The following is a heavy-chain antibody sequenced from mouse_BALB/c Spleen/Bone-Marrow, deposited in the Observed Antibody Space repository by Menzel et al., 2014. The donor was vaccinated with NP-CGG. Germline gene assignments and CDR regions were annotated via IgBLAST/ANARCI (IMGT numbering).Heavy chain of an antibody. CDR3: TRVITAVLATRAMDY. Sequence: VQLKESGTVLARPGASVKMSCKASGYTFTSYWMHWVKQRPGQGLEWIGAIYPGNSDTSYNQKFKGKAKLTAVTSTSTAYMELSSLTNEDSAVYYCTRVITAVLATRAMDYWGQGSSVTVSS. D-gene: IGHD1-1*01. CDR1: GYTFTSYW. V-gene: IGHV1-5*01. CDR2: IYPGNSDT. J-gene: IGHJ4*01.